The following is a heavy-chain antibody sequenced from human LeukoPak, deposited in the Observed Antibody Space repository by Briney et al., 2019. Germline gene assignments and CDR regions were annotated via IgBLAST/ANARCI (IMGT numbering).Heavy chain of an antibody. D-gene: IGHD1-14*01. Sequence: PSETLSLTCTVSGGSISSGGYYWNWIRQHPGQDLEWIGYIYYSGNTYYNPSLKSRITISEDTSKNQFSLRLTSVTAADTAMYYCARAPLTTVPNFDSWGQGTQVTVSS. J-gene: IGHJ4*02. CDR1: GGSISSGGYY. CDR2: IYYSGNT. CDR3: ARAPLTTVPNFDS. V-gene: IGHV4-31*03.